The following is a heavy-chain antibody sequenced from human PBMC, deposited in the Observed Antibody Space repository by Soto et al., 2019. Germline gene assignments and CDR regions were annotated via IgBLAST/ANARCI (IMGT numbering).Heavy chain of an antibody. D-gene: IGHD5-18*01. CDR1: GFTFSSYG. V-gene: IGHV3-30*18. Sequence: QVQLVESGGGVVQPGRSLRLSCAASGFTFSSYGMHWVRQAPGKGLEWVAVISYDGSNKYYADSVKGRFTISRDNSKNTLYLQMNSLRAEDRAVYYGAKDSHVDTAMVGGRGGMDVWGQGTTVTVSS. CDR2: ISYDGSNK. CDR3: AKDSHVDTAMVGGRGGMDV. J-gene: IGHJ6*02.